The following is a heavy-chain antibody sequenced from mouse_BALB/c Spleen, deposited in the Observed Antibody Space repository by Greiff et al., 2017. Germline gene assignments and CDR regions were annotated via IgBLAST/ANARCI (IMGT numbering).Heavy chain of an antibody. CDR2: ISYSGST. CDR3: ARGYGNYGFDY. CDR1: GYSITSDYA. D-gene: IGHD2-1*01. Sequence: EVKLQESGPGLVKPSQSLSLTCTVTGYSITSDYAWNWIRQFPGNKLEWMGYISYSGSTSYNPSLKSRISITRDTSKNQFFLQLNSVTTEDTATYYCARGYGNYGFDYWGQGTTLTVSS. V-gene: IGHV3-2*02. J-gene: IGHJ2*01.